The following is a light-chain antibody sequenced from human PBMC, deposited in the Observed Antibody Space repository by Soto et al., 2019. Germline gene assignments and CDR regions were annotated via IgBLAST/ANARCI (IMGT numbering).Light chain of an antibody. CDR3: GSWDRSMRASV. Sequence: QSVLTQPPSVSAAPGQKVTISCSGSSSNIGGNSVSWYQQLPGTAPKLLIYDDNKRPSGIPDRSSGSKSGTSATLGITGFQTGDEADYYGGSWDRSMRASVFRAGTKIT. CDR2: DDN. J-gene: IGLJ1*01. V-gene: IGLV1-51*01. CDR1: SSNIGGNS.